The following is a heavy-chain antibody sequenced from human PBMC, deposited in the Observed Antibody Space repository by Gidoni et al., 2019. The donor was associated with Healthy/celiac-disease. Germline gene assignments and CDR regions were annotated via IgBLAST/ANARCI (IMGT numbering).Heavy chain of an antibody. D-gene: IGHD2-2*02. CDR3: ARDLYDPTGYLNYFDY. V-gene: IGHV3-21*01. CDR1: GFPFISYS. Sequence: EVQLVASGGGLVKPGGSLRLSCAASGFPFISYSMNWVRQAPGKGLEWVSSISSSSSYIYYADSVKGRFTISRDNAKNSLYLQMNSLRAEDTAVYYCARDLYDPTGYLNYFDYWGQGTLVTVSS. J-gene: IGHJ4*02. CDR2: ISSSSSYI.